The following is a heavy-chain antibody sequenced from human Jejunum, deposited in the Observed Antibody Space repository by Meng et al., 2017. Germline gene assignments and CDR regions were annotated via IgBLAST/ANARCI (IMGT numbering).Heavy chain of an antibody. J-gene: IGHJ1*01. Sequence: GESLKISCVASGFSFKNYALYWVRQAPGKGLEWVAHISADGTSEYYAESVKGRFTISRDNSKNTLFLQMTSLRHEDTAECYCARGRVSWSVYSALSHWGQGTLVTVSS. D-gene: IGHD3-3*01. V-gene: IGHV3-30*01. CDR1: GFSFKNYA. CDR3: ARGRVSWSVYSALSH. CDR2: ISADGTSE.